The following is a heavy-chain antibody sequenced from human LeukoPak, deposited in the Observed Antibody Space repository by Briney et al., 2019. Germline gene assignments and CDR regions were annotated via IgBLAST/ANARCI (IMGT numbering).Heavy chain of an antibody. CDR3: ARDRLGGGSFDI. Sequence: GRSLRLSCAASGFTFSSYSMNWVRQAPGKGLEWVSSISSSSSYIYYADSVKGRFTISRDNAKNSLYLQMNSLRAEDTAVYYCARDRLGGGSFDIWGQGTMVTVSS. CDR1: GFTFSSYS. D-gene: IGHD2-15*01. J-gene: IGHJ3*02. V-gene: IGHV3-21*01. CDR2: ISSSSSYI.